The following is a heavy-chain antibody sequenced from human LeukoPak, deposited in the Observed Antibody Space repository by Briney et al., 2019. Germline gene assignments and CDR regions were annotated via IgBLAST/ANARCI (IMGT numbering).Heavy chain of an antibody. D-gene: IGHD6-13*01. CDR3: ARLLAAAGLFEADYYYGMDV. CDR2: ISAYNGNT. Sequence: VSVKVSCKASGYTFTSYGISWVRQAPGQGLEWMGWISAYNGNTNYAQKLQGRVTMTTDTSTSTGYMELRSLRSDDTAVYYCARLLAAAGLFEADYYYGMDVWGQGTTVTVSS. J-gene: IGHJ6*02. CDR1: GYTFTSYG. V-gene: IGHV1-18*01.